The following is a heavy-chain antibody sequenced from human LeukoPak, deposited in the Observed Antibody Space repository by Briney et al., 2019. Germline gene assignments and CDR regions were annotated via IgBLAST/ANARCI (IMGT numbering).Heavy chain of an antibody. J-gene: IGHJ4*02. Sequence: PGGSLRLSCAASGFTFSSYGMHWVRQAPGKGLEWVAFIRYDGSNKYYADSVKGRFTISRDNSKNTLYLQMYSLRAEDTAVYYCAKDSFIGSWYGGFDYWGQGTLVTVSS. V-gene: IGHV3-30*02. CDR2: IRYDGSNK. D-gene: IGHD6-13*01. CDR1: GFTFSSYG. CDR3: AKDSFIGSWYGGFDY.